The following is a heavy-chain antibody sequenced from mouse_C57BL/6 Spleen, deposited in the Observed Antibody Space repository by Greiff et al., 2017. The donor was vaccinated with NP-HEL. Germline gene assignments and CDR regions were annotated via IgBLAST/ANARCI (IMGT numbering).Heavy chain of an antibody. D-gene: IGHD3-2*02. CDR3: ARETAQRAMDS. V-gene: IGHV1-64*01. CDR2: IHPNSGST. Sequence: QVQLQQSGAELVKPGASVKLSCKASGYTFTSYWMHWVKQRPGQGLEWIGMIHPNSGSTNYNEKFKSKATLTVDKSSSTAYMQLSSLTSEDSAVYYCARETAQRAMDSWGQGTSVTVSS. J-gene: IGHJ4*01. CDR1: GYTFTSYW.